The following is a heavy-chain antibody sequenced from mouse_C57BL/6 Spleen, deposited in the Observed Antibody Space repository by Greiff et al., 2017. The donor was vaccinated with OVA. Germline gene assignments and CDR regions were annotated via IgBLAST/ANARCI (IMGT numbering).Heavy chain of an antibody. J-gene: IGHJ2*01. CDR1: GFTFTDYY. Sequence: EVQLVESGGGLVQPGGSLSLSCAASGFTFTDYYMSWVRQPPGKALEWLGFIRNKANGYTTEYSASVKGRFTISRDNSQSILYLQMNALRAEDSATYYCARSTNWDDFDYWGQGTTLTVSS. CDR2: IRNKANGYTT. D-gene: IGHD4-1*01. V-gene: IGHV7-3*01. CDR3: ARSTNWDDFDY.